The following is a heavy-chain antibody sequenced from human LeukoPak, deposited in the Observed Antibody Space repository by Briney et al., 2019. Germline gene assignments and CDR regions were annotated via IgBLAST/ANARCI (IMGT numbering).Heavy chain of an antibody. Sequence: GGSLRLSCAASGLPFSSYGLHSVRQAPGKGLEWVAVISYDGTIRNYADSVKGRFTISRDNSKNTLYLQMNSLTAEDTALYYCAKGGCSSTTCYILDPWGQGTLVTVSS. CDR1: GLPFSSYG. CDR3: AKGGCSSTTCYILDP. J-gene: IGHJ5*02. V-gene: IGHV3-30*18. D-gene: IGHD2-2*02. CDR2: ISYDGTIR.